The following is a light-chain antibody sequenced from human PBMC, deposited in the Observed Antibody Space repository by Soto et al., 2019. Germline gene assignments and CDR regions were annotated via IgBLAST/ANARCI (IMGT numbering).Light chain of an antibody. J-gene: IGLJ3*02. CDR2: ENN. CDR1: SSNIGNNY. CDR3: GTWDSSLSAGV. V-gene: IGLV1-51*01. Sequence: QSVLTQPPSVSAAPGQKVTISCSGSSSNIGNNYVSWYQQLPGTAPKLLIYENNKRTSGIRDRFSGSKSATSATLGITGLQTGDEADYYCGTWDSSLSAGVFGGGTKLTVL.